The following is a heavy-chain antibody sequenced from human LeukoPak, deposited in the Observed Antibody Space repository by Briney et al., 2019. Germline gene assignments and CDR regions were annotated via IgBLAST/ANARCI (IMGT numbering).Heavy chain of an antibody. CDR2: ISWNSGSI. V-gene: IGHV3-9*01. CDR3: AKDTQYSSSGDFDY. D-gene: IGHD6-6*01. J-gene: IGHJ4*02. Sequence: GRSLRLSCAASGFTFDDYAMHWVRQAPGKGLEWVSGISWNSGSIGYADSVKGRFTISRDNAKNSLYLQMNSLRAEDTALYYCAKDTQYSSSGDFDYWGQGTLATVSS. CDR1: GFTFDDYA.